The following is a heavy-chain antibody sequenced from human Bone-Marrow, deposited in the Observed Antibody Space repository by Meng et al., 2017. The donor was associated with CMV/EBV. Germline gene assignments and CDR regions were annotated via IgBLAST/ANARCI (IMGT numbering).Heavy chain of an antibody. D-gene: IGHD4-17*01. Sequence: GESLKISCAASGFTFSSYSMNWVRQAPGKGLEWVSAISGSGGSTYYADSVKGRFTLSRDNSKNTLDLQMNSLRAEDTAVYYCARALDHDYHDYYFDHWGQGALVTVSS. CDR1: GFTFSSYS. J-gene: IGHJ4*02. CDR2: ISGSGGST. V-gene: IGHV3-23*01. CDR3: ARALDHDYHDYYFDH.